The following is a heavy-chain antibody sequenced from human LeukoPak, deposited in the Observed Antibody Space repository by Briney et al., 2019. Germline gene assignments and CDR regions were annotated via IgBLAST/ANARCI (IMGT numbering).Heavy chain of an antibody. Sequence: SETLSLTCTVSGGSISSYHWSWIRQPAGKGLEWIGRIYTSGSTNYNPSLKSRVTMSVDTSKNQFSLKLSSVTAADTAVYYCARDRSGWYNPLGYFYYYYYMDVWGKGTTVTVSS. J-gene: IGHJ6*03. D-gene: IGHD6-19*01. CDR3: ARDRSGWYNPLGYFYYYYYMDV. V-gene: IGHV4-4*07. CDR2: IYTSGST. CDR1: GGSISSYH.